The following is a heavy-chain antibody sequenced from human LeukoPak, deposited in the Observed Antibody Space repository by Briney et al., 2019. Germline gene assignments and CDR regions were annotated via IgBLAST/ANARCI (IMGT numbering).Heavy chain of an antibody. J-gene: IGHJ4*02. CDR3: ARDQSSGWYRHHDY. Sequence: GGSLRLSCAASGFTFSSYSMNWVRQAPGKGLEWVSSISSSSSYIYYADSVKGRFTISRDNAKNSLYLQMNSLRAEDTAVYYCARDQSSGWYRHHDYWGQGTLVTVSP. CDR1: GFTFSSYS. V-gene: IGHV3-21*01. D-gene: IGHD6-19*01. CDR2: ISSSSSYI.